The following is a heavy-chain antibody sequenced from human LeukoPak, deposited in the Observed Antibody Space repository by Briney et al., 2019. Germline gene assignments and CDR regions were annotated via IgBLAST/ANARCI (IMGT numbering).Heavy chain of an antibody. Sequence: GGSLRLSCAASGFLFRSYPMHWVRQAPGKGLEWVTIISYDGNHIFYADSVKGRFTISRDNSKNTLYLQMNGLRPEDTAVYYCETAIQLRPFWGQGTLVTVSS. V-gene: IGHV3-30*04. CDR1: GFLFRSYP. CDR3: ETAIQLRPF. CDR2: ISYDGNHI. D-gene: IGHD1-1*01. J-gene: IGHJ4*02.